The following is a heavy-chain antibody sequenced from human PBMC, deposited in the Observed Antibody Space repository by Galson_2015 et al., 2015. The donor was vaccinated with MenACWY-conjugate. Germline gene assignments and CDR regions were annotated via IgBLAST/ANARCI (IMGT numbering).Heavy chain of an antibody. J-gene: IGHJ3*02. CDR2: ISASGGST. CDR3: AKREGGFNM. D-gene: IGHD2-15*01. CDR1: GLTFNSFP. V-gene: IGHV3-23*01. Sequence: SLRLSCAASGLTFNSFPMSWVRQPPGKGLEWVSAISASGGSTYYADSVKGRFTISRDNSKNTLYLQMNNLRAEDTALYYCAKREGGFNMWGQGTRVTVSS.